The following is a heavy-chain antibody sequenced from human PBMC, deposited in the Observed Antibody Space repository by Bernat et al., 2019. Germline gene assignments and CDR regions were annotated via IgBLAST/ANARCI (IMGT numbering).Heavy chain of an antibody. V-gene: IGHV2-5*02. CDR1: GFSLSTSGVG. Sequence: QITLKESGPTLVKPTQTLTLTCTFSGFSLSTSGVGVGWIRQPPGKALEWLALIYWDDDKRYSPSLKSRLTITKDTSKTQVVLTLTNMDPGEPATYYCAQGGGGMIDPWGQGTLVTVSS. CDR3: AQGGGGMIDP. D-gene: IGHD3-16*01. CDR2: IYWDDDK. J-gene: IGHJ5*02.